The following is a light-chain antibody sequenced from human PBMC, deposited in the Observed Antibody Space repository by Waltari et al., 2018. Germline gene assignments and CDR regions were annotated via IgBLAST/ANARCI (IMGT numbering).Light chain of an antibody. V-gene: IGKV3-20*01. Sequence: EIVLTQSPGTLSLSPGDRATLFCRTSQSVKSNELAWYQQKPGQAPRLLIYDTSTRATGIPDRFSGSGSGTDFILTISRLEAEDFVLYYCQQYGTPLTFGGGTKVEIK. CDR1: QSVKSNE. CDR3: QQYGTPLT. J-gene: IGKJ4*01. CDR2: DTS.